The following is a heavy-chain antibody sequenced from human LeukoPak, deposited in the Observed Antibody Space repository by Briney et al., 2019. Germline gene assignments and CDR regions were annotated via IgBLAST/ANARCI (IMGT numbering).Heavy chain of an antibody. CDR2: MNPNTGNT. Sequence: ASVKVSCKASGYTFITYDISWVRQATGQGLEWMGWMNPNTGNTGYAQKFQGRVTMTRDTSINTAYMELSSLRSEDTAVYYCARGSRMGRGVDGDYWGQGTLVTVSS. CDR3: ARGSRMGRGVDGDY. CDR1: GYTFITYD. V-gene: IGHV1-8*01. D-gene: IGHD3-10*01. J-gene: IGHJ4*02.